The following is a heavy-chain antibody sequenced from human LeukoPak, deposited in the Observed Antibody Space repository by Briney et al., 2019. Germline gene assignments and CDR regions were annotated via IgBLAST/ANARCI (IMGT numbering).Heavy chain of an antibody. CDR3: ARPEVDGADY. Sequence: PGGSLRLSCAASGFTVGSNYMTWVRQSPGKGLEWVSVIYSGGDTYYADSVKGRFTISIDYSKNTVFLQMNSLRAEDTAVYYCARPEVDGADYWGQGTLVTVSS. CDR2: IYSGGDT. D-gene: IGHD3-16*01. J-gene: IGHJ4*02. CDR1: GFTVGSNY. V-gene: IGHV3-66*04.